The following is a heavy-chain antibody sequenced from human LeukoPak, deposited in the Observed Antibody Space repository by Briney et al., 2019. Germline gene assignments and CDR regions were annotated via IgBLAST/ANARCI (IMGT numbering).Heavy chain of an antibody. J-gene: IGHJ4*02. V-gene: IGHV5-10-1*04. CDR3: ATSYDYGEPLVDY. D-gene: IGHD4/OR15-4a*01. CDR1: GYKLTAYW. Sequence: GESLKISCKGSGYKLTAYWITWARQMPGKGLEWMGRIDPSDSYVTYRPSFEGQVTFSVDKSISTAYLQWSSLKASDTAMYYCATSYDYGEPLVDYWGQGTLVIVSS. CDR2: IDPSDSYV.